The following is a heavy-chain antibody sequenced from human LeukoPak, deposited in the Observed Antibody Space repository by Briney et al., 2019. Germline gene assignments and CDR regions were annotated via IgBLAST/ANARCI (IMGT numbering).Heavy chain of an antibody. CDR1: GFTSSNYN. J-gene: IGHJ5*02. D-gene: IGHD2/OR15-2a*01. CDR2: ISSSGSCI. CDR3: AEGTTA. V-gene: IGHV3-21*01. Sequence: PGGSLRLSCAAPGFTSSNYNINWVRQAPGKGLEWVSSISSSGSCIYYADSVKGRFTISRDNAKNSLYLQMNSLRAEDTGVYYCAEGTTAWGQGTLVTVSS.